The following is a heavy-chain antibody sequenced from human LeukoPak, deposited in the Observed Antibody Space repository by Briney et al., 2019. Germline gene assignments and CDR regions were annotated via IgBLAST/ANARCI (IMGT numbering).Heavy chain of an antibody. CDR1: GGSFSGYY. CDR2: INHSGST. CDR3: ARGGYCSGGSCYRSIDY. D-gene: IGHD2-15*01. J-gene: IGHJ4*02. V-gene: IGHV4-34*01. Sequence: PSETLSLTCAVYGGSFSGYYWSWIRQPPGKGLEWIGEINHSGSTNYNPSLKSRVTISVDTSKNQFSLKLSSVTAADTAVYYCARGGYCSGGSCYRSIDYWGQGTLVTVSS.